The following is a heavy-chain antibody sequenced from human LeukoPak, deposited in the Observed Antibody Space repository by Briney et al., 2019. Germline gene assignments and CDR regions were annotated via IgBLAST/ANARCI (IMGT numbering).Heavy chain of an antibody. Sequence: GGSLRLSCAASGFTSSSYWMHWVRQAPGEGLVWISRINTDGSSTTYADSVKGRFTISRDTAKNTLFLQMNSLRVEDTAMYYCARDWRAMNAYDIWGHGTMVTVSS. D-gene: IGHD5-18*01. CDR2: INTDGSST. V-gene: IGHV3-74*01. J-gene: IGHJ3*02. CDR3: ARDWRAMNAYDI. CDR1: GFTSSSYW.